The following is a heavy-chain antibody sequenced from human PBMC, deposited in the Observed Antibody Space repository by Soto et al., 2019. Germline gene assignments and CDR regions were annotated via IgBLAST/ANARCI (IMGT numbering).Heavy chain of an antibody. J-gene: IGHJ4*02. Sequence: SETLSLTCTVSGGSISSYYWGWIRQPPGKGLEWIGYIYNGGRTNYNPSLKSRVTISVDTSKNQFSLKLSSVTTADTAVYYCARDRSAAAGDFDYWGQGTLVTVSS. CDR2: IYNGGRT. CDR1: GGSISSYY. D-gene: IGHD6-13*01. CDR3: ARDRSAAAGDFDY. V-gene: IGHV4-59*01.